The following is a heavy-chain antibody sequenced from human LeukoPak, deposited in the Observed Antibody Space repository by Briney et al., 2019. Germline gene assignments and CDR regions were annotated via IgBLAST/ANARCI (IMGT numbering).Heavy chain of an antibody. Sequence: PSETLSLTCAVSGGSISSNNWWSWVRQPPGKGLEWIGEIFHSGSTYYNPSLKSRVTISVDRSKNQFSLKLSSVTAADTAVYYCARLGVPLGYYYYMDVWGKGTTVTVSS. CDR1: GGSISSNNW. D-gene: IGHD3-3*01. CDR3: ARLGVPLGYYYYMDV. J-gene: IGHJ6*03. CDR2: IFHSGST. V-gene: IGHV4-4*02.